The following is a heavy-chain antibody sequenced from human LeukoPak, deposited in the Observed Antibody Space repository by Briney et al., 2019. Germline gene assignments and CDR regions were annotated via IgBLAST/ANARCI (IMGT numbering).Heavy chain of an antibody. CDR1: GYSFTSYW. CDR3: ARYYYYMDV. CDR2: IYPGDSDT. Sequence: GGSLKISRKGSGYSFTSYWIGWVRQMPGKGLEWMGIIYPGDSDTRYSPSFQGQVTISADKCISTAYLQWSRLKASDTDMYYCARYYYYMDVWGKGTTVTISS. J-gene: IGHJ6*03. V-gene: IGHV5-51*01.